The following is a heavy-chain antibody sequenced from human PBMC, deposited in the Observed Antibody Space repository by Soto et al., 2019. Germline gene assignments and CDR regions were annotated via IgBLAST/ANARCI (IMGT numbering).Heavy chain of an antibody. CDR3: ARRLRTTLGTFDI. J-gene: IGHJ3*02. Sequence: QVHLQESGPGLVKPSQTLSLTCTVSGGSFTSSAYYWSWIRQLPGKGLEWIGDIFHTGTTNYNPSLKSRVTISIERSDNQLSLELRSVTAADTAVYHCARRLRTTLGTFDIWGQGTMVAVSS. D-gene: IGHD3-16*01. V-gene: IGHV4-31*03. CDR1: GGSFTSSAYY. CDR2: IFHTGTT.